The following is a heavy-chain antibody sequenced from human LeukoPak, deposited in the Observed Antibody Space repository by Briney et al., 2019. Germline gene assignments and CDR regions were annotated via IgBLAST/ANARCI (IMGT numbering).Heavy chain of an antibody. D-gene: IGHD4-17*01. CDR2: IYYSART. V-gene: IGHV4-59*02. Sequence: PSETLSLTCTVSGASVTGYYWSWVRQAPGKGLEYIGYIYYSARTDYNPSLKSRATISLDTSKNQFSLSLTSVTAADTAVYFCARIDDYGDSGYFGFWGQGTLVTVSS. J-gene: IGHJ4*02. CDR1: GASVTGYY. CDR3: ARIDDYGDSGYFGF.